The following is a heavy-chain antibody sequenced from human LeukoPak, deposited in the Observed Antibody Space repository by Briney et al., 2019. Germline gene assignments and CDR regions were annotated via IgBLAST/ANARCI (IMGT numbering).Heavy chain of an antibody. D-gene: IGHD5-18*01. J-gene: IGHJ4*02. CDR3: AREERGYSYGFWTN. Sequence: ASETLSLTCTVSGGSISSSSYYWGWIRQPPGKGLEWIGSIYYSGSTYYNPSLKSRVTISVDTSKNQFSLKLSSVTAADTAVYYCAREERGYSYGFWTNWGQGTLVTVSS. V-gene: IGHV4-39*02. CDR1: GGSISSSSYY. CDR2: IYYSGST.